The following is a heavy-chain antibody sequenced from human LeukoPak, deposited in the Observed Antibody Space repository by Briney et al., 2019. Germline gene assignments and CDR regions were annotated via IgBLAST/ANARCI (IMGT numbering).Heavy chain of an antibody. D-gene: IGHD3-22*01. CDR1: GFTFSSYS. CDR2: ISSSSSHI. J-gene: IGHJ3*02. Sequence: GGSLRLSCAASGFTFSSYSMNWVRQAPGKGLEWVSSISSSSSHIYYADSVKGRFTISRDNAKNSLYLQMNSLRAEDTAVYYCARDQAYYDSSGYYQHAFDIWGQGTMVTVSS. CDR3: ARDQAYYDSSGYYQHAFDI. V-gene: IGHV3-21*01.